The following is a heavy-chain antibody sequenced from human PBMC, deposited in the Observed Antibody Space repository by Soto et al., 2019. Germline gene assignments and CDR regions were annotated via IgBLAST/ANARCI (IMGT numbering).Heavy chain of an antibody. J-gene: IGHJ4*02. Sequence: SETLSLTCTVSGGSISSGGYYWTWIRQHPGRGLEWIGYIYYSGSTYYNPSLKSRLTISLDTSKNQFSLRLSSVTAADTAVYYCARSRGLEGYYLDYWGQGTLVTVSS. D-gene: IGHD3-10*01. CDR1: GGSISSGGYY. V-gene: IGHV4-31*03. CDR3: ARSRGLEGYYLDY. CDR2: IYYSGST.